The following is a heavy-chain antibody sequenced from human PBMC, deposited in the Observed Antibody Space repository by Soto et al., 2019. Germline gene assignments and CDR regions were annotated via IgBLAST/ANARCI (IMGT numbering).Heavy chain of an antibody. CDR2: ISYDGSNK. CDR1: GFTFSSYA. V-gene: IGHV3-30-3*01. CDR3: ARYSIPFDY. D-gene: IGHD6-13*01. J-gene: IGHJ4*02. Sequence: VQLVESGGGLVQPGRSLRLSCAASGFTFSSYAMHWVRQAPGKGLEWVAVISYDGSNKYYADSVKGRFTISRDNSKNTLYLQMNSLRAEDTAVYYCARYSIPFDYWGQGTLVTVSS.